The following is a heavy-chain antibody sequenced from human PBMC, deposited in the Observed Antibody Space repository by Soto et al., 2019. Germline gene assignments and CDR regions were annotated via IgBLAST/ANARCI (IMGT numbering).Heavy chain of an antibody. J-gene: IGHJ4*02. Sequence: EVQLVESGGGLVKPGGSLRLSFAASGFTFSNAWMNWVRQAPGKGLEWVGRIKSKTDGGTTDYAAPVKGKFTISRDDSKNTLYLQMNCRKTEDTAVYYCTTLYDFVWGSYRDFDYWGPGTLVTVSS. CDR1: GFTFSNAW. D-gene: IGHD3-16*02. CDR3: TTLYDFVWGSYRDFDY. V-gene: IGHV3-15*07. CDR2: IKSKTDGGTT.